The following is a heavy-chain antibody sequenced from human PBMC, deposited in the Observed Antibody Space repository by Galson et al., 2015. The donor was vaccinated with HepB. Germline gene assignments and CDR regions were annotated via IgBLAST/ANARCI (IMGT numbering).Heavy chain of an antibody. V-gene: IGHV4-59*01. J-gene: IGHJ4*02. D-gene: IGHD6-19*01. CDR2: VYYTGVS. CDR1: GGSISDYY. CDR3: ARLGSSWLRQDFEF. Sequence: SETLSLTCTVSGGSISDYYWSWIRLPPGKGLECMGYVYYTGVSTYSPSLKSRISMSVDSANNHFSLKLSSVTAADTSVYYCARLGSSWLRQDFEFWGQGILVVVSS.